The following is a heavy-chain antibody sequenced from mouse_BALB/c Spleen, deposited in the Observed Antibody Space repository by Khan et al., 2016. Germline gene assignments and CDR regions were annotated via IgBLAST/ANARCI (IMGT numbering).Heavy chain of an antibody. CDR1: GYSITSDYA. D-gene: IGHD2-2*01. CDR2: ISYSGST. J-gene: IGHJ3*01. CDR3: ARRYGYRGFAY. V-gene: IGHV3-2*02. Sequence: EVKLEESGPGLVKPSQSLSLTCTVTGYSITSDYAWNWIRQFPGNKLEWMGYISYSGSTSYNPSLKSRISITRDTSKNQFFLQLNSVTTEDTATYYCARRYGYRGFAYWGQGTLVTVSA.